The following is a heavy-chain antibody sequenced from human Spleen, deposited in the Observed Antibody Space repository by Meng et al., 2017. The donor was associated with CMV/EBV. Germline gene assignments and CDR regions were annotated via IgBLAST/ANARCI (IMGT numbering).Heavy chain of an antibody. V-gene: IGHV4-34*01. Sequence: QVQLHQWAAGMLTPSVTLSLTCAGYGGSFSGYYWSWIRQPPGKGLEWIGEINHSGSNNYNPSLKSRVTISVDTSKNQFSLKLSSVTAADTAVYYCARGDTKYYFDYWGQGTLVTVSS. CDR3: ARGDTKYYFDY. CDR2: INHSGSN. J-gene: IGHJ4*02. CDR1: GGSFSGYY. D-gene: IGHD3-3*01.